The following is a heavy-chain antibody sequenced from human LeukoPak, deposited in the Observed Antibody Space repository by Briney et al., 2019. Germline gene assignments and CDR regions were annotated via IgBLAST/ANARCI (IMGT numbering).Heavy chain of an antibody. J-gene: IGHJ4*02. CDR3: AKNGWLRSSGLWGDY. CDR2: IDGDESGT. Sequence: PGGSLRLSCAASGFIFNNHWMHWVRQTPGEGLVWVARIDGDESGTIYADSVKGRFTISRDNSKNTLYLQVNSLRAEDTAVYYCAKNGWLRSSGLWGDYWGQGALVTVSS. D-gene: IGHD5-12*01. CDR1: GFIFNNHW. V-gene: IGHV3-74*01.